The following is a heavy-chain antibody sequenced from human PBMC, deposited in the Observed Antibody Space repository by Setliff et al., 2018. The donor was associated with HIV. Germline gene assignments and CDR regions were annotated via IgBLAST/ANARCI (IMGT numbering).Heavy chain of an antibody. V-gene: IGHV4-39*01. CDR1: GGSVSTTSYS. CDR3: ARQRKLNTAMAYDFDY. Sequence: SETLSLTCTVSGGSVSTTSYSWGWIRQPPGKGLEWIGSIYYSGSTSYNPSLRSQVTISVDTSKNQFSLRVNSVTAADTAVYYCARQRKLNTAMAYDFDYWGQGTLVTVSS. J-gene: IGHJ4*02. CDR2: IYYSGST. D-gene: IGHD5-18*01.